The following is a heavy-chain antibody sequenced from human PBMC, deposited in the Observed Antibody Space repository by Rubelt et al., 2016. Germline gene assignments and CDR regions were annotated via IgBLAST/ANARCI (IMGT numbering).Heavy chain of an antibody. CDR2: INAGNDNT. CDR3: ARDPGAATDFDY. D-gene: IGHD2-15*01. Sequence: QVQLVQSGAEVKKPGASVRVSCTASGYTFTDYPIHWVRQAPGQRLEWMGWINAGNDNTKYSNTFQGRVNLTRDTFANTVYMELSSLRSEDTAVYYCARDPGAATDFDYWGQGTLVTVSS. V-gene: IGHV1-3*01. J-gene: IGHJ4*02. CDR1: GYTFTDYP.